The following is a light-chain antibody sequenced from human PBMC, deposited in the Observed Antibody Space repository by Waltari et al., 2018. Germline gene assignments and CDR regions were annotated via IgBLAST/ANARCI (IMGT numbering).Light chain of an antibody. CDR1: SSDVGSYNL. CDR2: EGS. CDR3: CSYAGSRTFVV. V-gene: IGLV2-23*03. J-gene: IGLJ3*02. Sequence: QSALTQPASVSGSPGQSITISCPGTSSDVGSYNLVSWYQQHPGKAPKLMICEGSKRPSGVSNRFSGSKSGNTASLTISGLQAEDEADYYCCSYAGSRTFVVFGGGTKLTVL.